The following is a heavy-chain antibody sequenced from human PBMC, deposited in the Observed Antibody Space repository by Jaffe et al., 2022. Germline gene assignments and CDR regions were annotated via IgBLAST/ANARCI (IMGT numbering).Heavy chain of an antibody. Sequence: QVQLVESGGGVVQPGGSLRLSCAASGFTFSSYGMHWVRQAPGKGLEWVAFIRYDGSNKYYADSVKGRFTISRDNSKNTLYLQMNSLRAEDTAVYYCAKSRGYGDPSFDYWGQGTLVTVSS. V-gene: IGHV3-30*02. CDR2: IRYDGSNK. CDR1: GFTFSSYG. CDR3: AKSRGYGDPSFDY. D-gene: IGHD4-17*01. J-gene: IGHJ4*02.